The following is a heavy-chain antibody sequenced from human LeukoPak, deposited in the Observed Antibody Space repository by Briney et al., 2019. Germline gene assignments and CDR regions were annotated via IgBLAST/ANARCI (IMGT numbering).Heavy chain of an antibody. Sequence: GGSLRLSCEGSGFTFSTTWMHWVRLAPGKGLVWVAHIESDGRSTTYADSVKGRFTISRDNAKNTLYLQMNSLRAEDTPVYYCAREWHFDYWGQGTLVTVSS. CDR2: IESDGRST. V-gene: IGHV3-74*03. J-gene: IGHJ4*02. CDR1: GFTFSTTW. CDR3: AREWHFDY. D-gene: IGHD5-12*01.